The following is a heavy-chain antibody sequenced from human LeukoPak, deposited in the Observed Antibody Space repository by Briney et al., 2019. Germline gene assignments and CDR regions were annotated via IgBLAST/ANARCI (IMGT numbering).Heavy chain of an antibody. D-gene: IGHD4/OR15-4a*01. CDR3: ARDRPSNSLTLRY. Sequence: GASVKVSCKASGYTFTGYYMHWVRQAPGQGLEWMGWISAYNGNTNYAQKLQGRVTMTTDTSTSTAYMELRSLRSDDTAVYYCARDRPSNSLTLRYWGQGTLVTVSS. CDR2: ISAYNGNT. CDR1: GYTFTGYY. J-gene: IGHJ4*02. V-gene: IGHV1-18*04.